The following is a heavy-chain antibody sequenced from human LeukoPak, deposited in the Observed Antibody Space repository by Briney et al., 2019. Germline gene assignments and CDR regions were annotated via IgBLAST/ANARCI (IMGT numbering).Heavy chain of an antibody. D-gene: IGHD3-22*01. Sequence: PGGSLRLSCAASGFAFSDYYMSWIRQAPGKGLEWVSYISSSGSTIYYADSVKGRFTISRDNAKNSLYLQMNSLRAEDTAVYYCASRYYYDSSGSNWGQGTLVTVSS. CDR1: GFAFSDYY. V-gene: IGHV3-11*01. J-gene: IGHJ4*02. CDR2: ISSSGSTI. CDR3: ASRYYYDSSGSN.